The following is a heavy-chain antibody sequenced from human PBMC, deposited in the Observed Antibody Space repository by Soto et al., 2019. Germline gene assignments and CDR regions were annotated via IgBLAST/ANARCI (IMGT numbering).Heavy chain of an antibody. CDR3: ATLWFGEGNY. CDR2: IYYSGST. D-gene: IGHD3-10*01. J-gene: IGHJ4*02. CDR1: GGSISSSSYY. Sequence: QLQLQEAGPGLVKPSETLSLTCTVSGGSISSSSYYWGWIRPPPGKGVEWIGSIYYSGSTYYNPSLNSRVTLSVNTSKNQFSLKLSSVTAADTAVYYCATLWFGEGNYWGQGTLVTVSS. V-gene: IGHV4-39*01.